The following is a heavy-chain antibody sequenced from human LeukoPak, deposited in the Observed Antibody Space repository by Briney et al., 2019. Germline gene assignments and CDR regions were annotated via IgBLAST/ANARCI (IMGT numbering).Heavy chain of an antibody. CDR2: IKQDGSET. D-gene: IGHD2-15*01. V-gene: IGHV3-7*01. J-gene: IGHJ4*02. Sequence: GESLRLSCAASGFAFSNYWMNWARQAPGKGLEWVANIKQDGSETNYVDSVKGRFTISRDNAKNSLYLQMNGLRAEDTALYYCGSTNSFSYWGRGTLVTVSS. CDR3: GSTNSFSY. CDR1: GFAFSNYW.